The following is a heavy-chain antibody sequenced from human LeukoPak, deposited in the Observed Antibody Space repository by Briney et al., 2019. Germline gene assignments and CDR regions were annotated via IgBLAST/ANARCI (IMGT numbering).Heavy chain of an antibody. V-gene: IGHV4-59*01. J-gene: IGHJ6*02. CDR1: GGSISSYY. Sequence: SETLSLTCTVSGGSISSYYWSWIRQPPGKGLEWIGYIYYSGSTNYNPSLKSRVTISVDTSKNQFSLKLSSVTAADTAVYYCARDGYSSGWVYYGMDVWGQGTTVTVSS. CDR3: ARDGYSSGWVYYGMDV. CDR2: IYYSGST. D-gene: IGHD6-19*01.